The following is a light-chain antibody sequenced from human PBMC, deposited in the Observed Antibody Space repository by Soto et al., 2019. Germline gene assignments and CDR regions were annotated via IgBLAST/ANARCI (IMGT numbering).Light chain of an antibody. CDR2: DVS. CDR3: CSYAGSFRVV. J-gene: IGLJ2*01. CDR1: SSYVGGYNY. Sequence: QSALTQPRSVSGSPGQSVTISCTGTSSYVGGYNYVSWYQQHPGKAPKLMIYDVSKRPSGVPDRFSGSKSGNTASLTISGLQAEDEADYYCCSYAGSFRVVFGGGTKVTVL. V-gene: IGLV2-11*01.